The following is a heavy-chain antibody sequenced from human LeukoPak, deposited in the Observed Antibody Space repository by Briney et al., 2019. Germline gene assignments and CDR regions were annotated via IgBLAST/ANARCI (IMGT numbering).Heavy chain of an antibody. CDR3: ASGKGEVVPAE. CDR1: GGTFSSYA. V-gene: IGHV1-69*05. D-gene: IGHD2-2*01. CDR2: IIPIFGTA. Sequence: SVKVSCKASGGTFSSYAISWVRQAPGQELEWMGGIIPIFGTANYAQKFQGRVTITTDESTSTAYMELSSLRSEDTAVYYCASGKGEVVPAEWCQGTLVTVSS. J-gene: IGHJ4*02.